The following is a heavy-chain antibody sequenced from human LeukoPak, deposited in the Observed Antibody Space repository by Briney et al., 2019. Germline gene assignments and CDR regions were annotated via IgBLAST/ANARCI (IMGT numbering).Heavy chain of an antibody. D-gene: IGHD2-15*01. J-gene: IGHJ6*03. CDR3: ARSYRAATPDGSNYYYYMDV. CDR2: IYHSGST. V-gene: IGHV4-4*02. CDR1: GGSISSSNW. Sequence: SGTLSLTCAVSGGSISSSNWWSWVRQPPGKGLEWIGEIYHSGSTNYNPSLKSRVTISVDTSKNQFSLKLSSVTAADTAVYYCARSYRAATPDGSNYYYYMDVWGKGTTVTISS.